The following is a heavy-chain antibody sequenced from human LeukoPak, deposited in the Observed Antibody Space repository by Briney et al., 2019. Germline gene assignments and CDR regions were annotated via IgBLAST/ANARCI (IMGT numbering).Heavy chain of an antibody. D-gene: IGHD3-9*01. CDR3: AKGLINDWSALED. V-gene: IGHV3-23*01. Sequence: GSLRLSCAASGFTFSNYAMTWVRQAPGKGLEWVSSISGSGGTTYYADSVRGRFTISRDNSKNTLYLQMNSLRAEDTAVYYCAKGLINDWSALEDWDQGTLVSVSS. J-gene: IGHJ4*02. CDR2: ISGSGGTT. CDR1: GFTFSNYA.